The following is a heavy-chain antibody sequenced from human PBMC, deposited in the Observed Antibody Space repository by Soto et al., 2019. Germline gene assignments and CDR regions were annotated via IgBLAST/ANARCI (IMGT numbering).Heavy chain of an antibody. D-gene: IGHD2-21*02. CDR3: ARSASLLVTAIAYFDY. CDR1: VGSIRSGDYY. CDR2: IYYSGST. Sequence: ALSGTYTVPVGSIRSGDYYGRWILEPPGKGLEWIGYIYYSGSTYYNPSLKSRVTISVDTSKNQFSLKLSSVTAADTAVYYCARSASLLVTAIAYFDYWGQGALVPVSP. V-gene: IGHV4-30-4*01. J-gene: IGHJ4*02.